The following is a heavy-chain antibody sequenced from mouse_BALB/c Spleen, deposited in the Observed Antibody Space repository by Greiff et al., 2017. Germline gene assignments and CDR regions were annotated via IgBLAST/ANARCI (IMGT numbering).Heavy chain of an antibody. CDR3: ARDGNYVDYYAMDY. V-gene: IGHV2-9*02. D-gene: IGHD2-1*01. Sequence: VQGVESGPGLVAPSQSLSITCTVSGFSLTSYGVHWVRQPPGKGLEWLGVIWAGGSTNYNSALMSRLSISKDNSKSQVFLKMNSLQTDDTAMYYCARDGNYVDYYAMDYWGQGTSVTVSS. CDR2: IWAGGST. CDR1: GFSLTSYG. J-gene: IGHJ4*01.